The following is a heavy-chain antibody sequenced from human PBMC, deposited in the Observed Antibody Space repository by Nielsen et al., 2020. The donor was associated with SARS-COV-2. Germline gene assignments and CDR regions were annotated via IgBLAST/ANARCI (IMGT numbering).Heavy chain of an antibody. V-gene: IGHV4-59*04. Sequence: GSLRLSCTVSGGSISSYYWSWIRQPPGKGLEWIGYIYYSGSTYYNPSLKSRVTISVDTSKNQFSLKLSSVTAADTAVYYCARQNGYDILTGYPYYFDYWGQGTLVTVSS. CDR1: GGSISSYY. CDR3: ARQNGYDILTGYPYYFDY. J-gene: IGHJ4*02. D-gene: IGHD3-9*01. CDR2: IYYSGST.